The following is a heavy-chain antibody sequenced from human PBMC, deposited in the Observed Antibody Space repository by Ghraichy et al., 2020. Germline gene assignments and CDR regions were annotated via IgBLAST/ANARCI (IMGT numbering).Heavy chain of an antibody. CDR2: INQDGTKK. J-gene: IGHJ3*02. CDR1: GLPRLYW. CDR3: ARDSDYHRDNDDYDAFDI. Sequence: GGSLRLSCPASGLPRLYWMICVRQTPGKGLEWVANINQDGTKKNYMDSVEGRFTISRDNGKNSVYLQMYSLRAEDTAVYYCARDSDYHRDNDDYDAFDIWGQGTMSLSLQ. D-gene: IGHD3-16*01. V-gene: IGHV3-7*01.